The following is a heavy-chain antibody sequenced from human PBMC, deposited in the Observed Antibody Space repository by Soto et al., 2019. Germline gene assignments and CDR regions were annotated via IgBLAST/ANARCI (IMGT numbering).Heavy chain of an antibody. D-gene: IGHD3-3*01. CDR3: ARGYYDFWSGYYSRLVYYFDY. CDR1: GYTFTGYY. J-gene: IGHJ4*02. Sequence: ASVKVSCKASGYTFTGYYMHWVRQAPGQGLEWMGWINPNSGGTNYAQKLQGWVTMTRDTSISTAYMELSRLRSDDTAVYYCARGYYDFWSGYYSRLVYYFDYWGQGTLVTVSS. V-gene: IGHV1-2*04. CDR2: INPNSGGT.